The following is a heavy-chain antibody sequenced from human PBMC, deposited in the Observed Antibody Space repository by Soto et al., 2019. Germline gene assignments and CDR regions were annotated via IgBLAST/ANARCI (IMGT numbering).Heavy chain of an antibody. V-gene: IGHV3-30*18. CDR1: GFSFSSYG. Sequence: QVQLVESGGGVVQPGRSLRLSCAASGFSFSSYGMHWVRQAPGKGLEWVAVISYDGSNKYYADSVKGRFTISRDNSKNTLYLQMNSLRAEDTAVYYCAKDTHHSSGWSGGPNDYRGQGTLVTVSS. CDR3: AKDTHHSSGWSGGPNDY. CDR2: ISYDGSNK. J-gene: IGHJ4*02. D-gene: IGHD6-19*01.